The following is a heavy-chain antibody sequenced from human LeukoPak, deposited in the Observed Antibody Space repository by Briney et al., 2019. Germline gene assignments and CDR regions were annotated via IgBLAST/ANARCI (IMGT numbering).Heavy chain of an antibody. CDR1: CYPINRGYY. CDR2: INHSGST. D-gene: IGHD2-15*01. J-gene: IGHJ4*02. Sequence: ETLSPTCTVSCYPINRGYYLAWEREPPGKGLEWIGSINHSGSTYYNPSLKSRVTVSVDTSKNQVSLRLSSVTAADTAVYYCARVCSSGRCLDYWGQGTLVTVSS. CDR3: ARVCSSGRCLDY. V-gene: IGHV4-38-2*02.